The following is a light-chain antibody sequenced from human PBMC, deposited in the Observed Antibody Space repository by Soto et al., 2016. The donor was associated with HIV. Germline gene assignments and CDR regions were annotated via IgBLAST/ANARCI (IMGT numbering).Light chain of an antibody. J-gene: IGLJ3*02. CDR3: QVWHSSSDHRV. Sequence: SYELTQPPSVSVAPGKTARITCGGHNIGDRSVHWYQQRPGQAPVPVVYDDDDRPSGIPERFSGSNSGNTATLIISRVEAGDEADYHCQVWHSSSDHRVFGGGTKLTVL. CDR1: NIGDRS. CDR2: DDD. V-gene: IGLV3-21*03.